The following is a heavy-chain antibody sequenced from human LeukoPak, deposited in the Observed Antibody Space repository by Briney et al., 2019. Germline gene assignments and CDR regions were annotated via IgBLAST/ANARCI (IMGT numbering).Heavy chain of an antibody. D-gene: IGHD3-22*01. CDR3: AKRRYDSSSLSDS. Sequence: GGSLRLSCAASGFTVSDYSMSWVRQAPGQGLELVSAMSGSGSYTDYDDPVNGRFTITTENSTNKLFMRMMSLRADATTAYYYAKRRYDSSSLSDSWGQGSLLTVSS. CDR2: MSGSGSYT. J-gene: IGHJ1*01. V-gene: IGHV3-23*02. CDR1: GFTVSDYS.